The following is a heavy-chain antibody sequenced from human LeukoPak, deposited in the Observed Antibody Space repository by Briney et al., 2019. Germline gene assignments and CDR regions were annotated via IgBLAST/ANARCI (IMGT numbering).Heavy chain of an antibody. CDR3: AFDILTGYTD. D-gene: IGHD3-9*01. J-gene: IGHJ4*02. CDR2: INPNSGGT. Sequence: ASVKVSCKASGYTFTGDYMHWVRQAPGQGLEWMGWINPNSGGTNYAQKFQGRVTMTRDTSISTAYMDLSRLRSDDTAVYYCAFDILTGYTDWGQGALVTVSS. CDR1: GYTFTGDY. V-gene: IGHV1-2*02.